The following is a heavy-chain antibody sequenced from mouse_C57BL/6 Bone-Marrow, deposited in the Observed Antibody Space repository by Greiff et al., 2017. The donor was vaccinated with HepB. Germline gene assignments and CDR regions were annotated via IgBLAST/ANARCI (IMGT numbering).Heavy chain of an antibody. CDR2: IWSGGST. J-gene: IGHJ1*03. CDR3: ARPYLWYFDV. V-gene: IGHV2-2*01. D-gene: IGHD5-5*01. CDR1: GFSLTSYG. Sequence: VMLVESGPGLVQPSQSLSITCTVSGFSLTSYGVHWVRQSPGKGLEWLGVIWSGGSTDYNAAFISRLSISKDNSKSQVFFKMNSLQADDTAIYYCARPYLWYFDVWGTGTTVTVSS.